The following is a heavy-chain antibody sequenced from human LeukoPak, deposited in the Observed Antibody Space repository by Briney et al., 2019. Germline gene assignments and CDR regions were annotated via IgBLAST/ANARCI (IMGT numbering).Heavy chain of an antibody. Sequence: SETLSLTCTVSGGSISSGDCYWSWIRQPPGKGLEWIAYMYYSGSTYYNPSLKSRVTMSADTSKNQLSLKLSSVTAADTAVYYCARPYYYDSRIDPWGQGILVTVSS. CDR2: MYYSGST. V-gene: IGHV4-30-4*01. D-gene: IGHD3-22*01. J-gene: IGHJ5*02. CDR3: ARPYYYDSRIDP. CDR1: GGSISSGDCY.